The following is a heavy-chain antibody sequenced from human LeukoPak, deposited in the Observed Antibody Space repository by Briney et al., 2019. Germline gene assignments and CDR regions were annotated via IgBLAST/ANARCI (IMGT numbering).Heavy chain of an antibody. V-gene: IGHV1-2*06. J-gene: IGHJ5*02. CDR3: GRGYCSGGSCYSAENWFDP. D-gene: IGHD2-15*01. Sequence: GSSVKVSCKASGGTFSSYAIIWVRQAPGQGLEWMGRINPNSGGTNYAQKFQGRVTMTRDTSISTAYMELSRLRSDDTAVYYCGRGYCSGGSCYSAENWFDPWGQGTLVTVSS. CDR2: INPNSGGT. CDR1: GGTFSSYA.